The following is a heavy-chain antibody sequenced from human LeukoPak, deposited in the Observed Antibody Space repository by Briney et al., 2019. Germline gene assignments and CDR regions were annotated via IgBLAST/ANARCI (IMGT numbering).Heavy chain of an antibody. CDR3: ASVRCGYNCHYAMDV. CDR2: VSAHSGNT. J-gene: IGHJ6*02. Sequence: ASVKVSCKASGYTFASYGISWLRQAPGQGLEWGGWVSAHSGNTKYAERVQGRASMTADTSTSTAYMELRSLRSDDTALYYCASVRCGYNCHYAMDVWGQETTVTVSS. V-gene: IGHV1-18*01. D-gene: IGHD3-22*01. CDR1: GYTFASYG.